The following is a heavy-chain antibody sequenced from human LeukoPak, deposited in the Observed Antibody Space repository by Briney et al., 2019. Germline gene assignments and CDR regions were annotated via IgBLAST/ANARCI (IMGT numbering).Heavy chain of an antibody. D-gene: IGHD1-7*01. CDR2: INHSGST. J-gene: IGHJ6*03. CDR3: ARGTTPLYYYYYMDV. CDR1: GGSFSGYY. Sequence: SETLSLTCAVYGGSFSGYYWSWIRQPPGKGLEWIGEINHSGSTYYNPSLKSRVTISVDTSKNQFSLKLSSVTAADTAVYYCARGTTPLYYYYYMDVWGKGTTVTVSS. V-gene: IGHV4-34*01.